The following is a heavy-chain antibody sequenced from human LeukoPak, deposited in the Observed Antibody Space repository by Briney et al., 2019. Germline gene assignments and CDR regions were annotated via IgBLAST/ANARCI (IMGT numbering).Heavy chain of an antibody. Sequence: SETLSLTCAVYGGAFSGYYWSWIRQPPGNGLEWIGEINHSGSTNYNPSLKSRVTISVDTSKTQFSLKLSSVTAADTAVYYCARNHYEFWSGYGTWFDPWGQGTLVTVSS. CDR3: ARNHYEFWSGYGTWFDP. CDR2: INHSGST. CDR1: GGAFSGYY. D-gene: IGHD3-3*01. J-gene: IGHJ5*02. V-gene: IGHV4-34*01.